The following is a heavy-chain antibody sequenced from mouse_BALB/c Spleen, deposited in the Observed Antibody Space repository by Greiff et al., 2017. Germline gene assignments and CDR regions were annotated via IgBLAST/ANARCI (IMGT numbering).Heavy chain of an antibody. V-gene: IGHV1S29*02. Sequence: EVKLVESGPELVKPGASVKISCKASGYTFTDYNMHWVKQSHGKSLEWIGYIFPYNGGTGYNQKFKNKATLTVDNSSSTAYMELRSLTSEDSAVYYCARTGDYDGFYAMDYWGQGTSVTVSS. CDR2: IFPYNGGT. CDR1: GYTFTDYN. J-gene: IGHJ4*01. D-gene: IGHD1-2*01. CDR3: ARTGDYDGFYAMDY.